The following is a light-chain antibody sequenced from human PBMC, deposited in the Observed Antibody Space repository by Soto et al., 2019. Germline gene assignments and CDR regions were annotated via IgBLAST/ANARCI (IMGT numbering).Light chain of an antibody. CDR2: EVN. V-gene: IGLV2-23*02. CDR1: SSDIGTYNL. Sequence: QSALTQPASVSGSPGQSITISCTGTSSDIGTYNLVSWYQQHPGKAPKLMLYEVNKRPSGVSDRFSGSKSGNTASLTISGLQAEDEADYYCCSYAGSSTLYVFGTGTKVTVL. CDR3: CSYAGSSTLYV. J-gene: IGLJ1*01.